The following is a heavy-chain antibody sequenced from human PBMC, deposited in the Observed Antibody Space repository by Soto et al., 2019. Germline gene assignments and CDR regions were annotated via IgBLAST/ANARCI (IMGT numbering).Heavy chain of an antibody. CDR1: GGSISSYY. V-gene: IGHV4-59*08. J-gene: IGHJ6*02. D-gene: IGHD2-2*01. CDR3: ARASLAEEDIVVVPAAIPGLGSYYYYGMDV. CDR2: IYYSGST. Sequence: PSETLSLTCTVSGGSISSYYWSWIRQPPGKGLEWTGYIYYSGSTNYNPSLKSRVTISVDTSKNQFSLKLSSVTAADTAVYYCARASLAEEDIVVVPAAIPGLGSYYYYGMDVWGQGTTVTVSS.